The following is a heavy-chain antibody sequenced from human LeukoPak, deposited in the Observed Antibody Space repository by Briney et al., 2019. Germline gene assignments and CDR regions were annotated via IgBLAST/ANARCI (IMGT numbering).Heavy chain of an antibody. J-gene: IGHJ4*02. CDR3: ARDFGGYFDY. CDR1: GFTFSSYG. V-gene: IGHV3-33*01. Sequence: GGSLRLSCAASGFTFSSYGMHWVRQAPGEGLEWVAVIWYDGSNKYYADSVKGRFTISRDNSKNTLYLQMNSLRAEDTAVYYCARDFGGYFDYWGQGTLVTVSS. D-gene: IGHD3-10*01. CDR2: IWYDGSNK.